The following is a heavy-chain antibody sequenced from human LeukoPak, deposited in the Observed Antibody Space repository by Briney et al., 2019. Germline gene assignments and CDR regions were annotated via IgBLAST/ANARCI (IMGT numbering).Heavy chain of an antibody. Sequence: GGSLRLSCAASGFTFDDYGMSWVRQAPGKGLEWVSGINWNGGSTGYADSVKGRFTISRDNAKNSLYLQMNSLRAEDTALYYCARVPIRLTAIPNWFDPWGQGTLVTVSS. J-gene: IGHJ5*02. CDR1: GFTFDDYG. CDR2: INWNGGST. V-gene: IGHV3-20*04. D-gene: IGHD2-21*02. CDR3: ARVPIRLTAIPNWFDP.